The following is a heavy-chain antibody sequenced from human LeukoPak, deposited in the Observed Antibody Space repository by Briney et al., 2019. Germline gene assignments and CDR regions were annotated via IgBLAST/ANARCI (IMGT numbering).Heavy chain of an antibody. CDR3: ARGLAVKEYYYGMDV. D-gene: IGHD4-17*01. J-gene: IGHJ6*02. V-gene: IGHV4-30-2*01. CDR2: IYHSGST. CDR1: GGSISSGGYS. Sequence: SQTLSLTCAVSGGSISSGGYSWSWIRQPPGKGLEWIGYIYHSGSTYYNPSLKSRVTISVDRSKNQFSLKLSSVTAADTAVYYCARGLAVKEYYYGMDVWGQGTTVTVSS.